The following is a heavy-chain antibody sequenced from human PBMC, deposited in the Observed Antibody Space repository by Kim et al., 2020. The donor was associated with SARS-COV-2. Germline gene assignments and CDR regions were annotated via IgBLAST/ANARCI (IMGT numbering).Heavy chain of an antibody. CDR1: GGSISIYY. V-gene: IGHV4-59*13. CDR3: ARASSYYVIDY. D-gene: IGHD1-26*01. Sequence: SYTLSLTFTFSGGSISIYYLSWVLQPPRNRLEFIGYIFNSGLTNYNPPLKSRVTISVDTSKNQFSLKLSSVTAADTAMYYCARASSYYVIDYWGQGTLVTVSS. J-gene: IGHJ4*02. CDR2: IFNSGLT.